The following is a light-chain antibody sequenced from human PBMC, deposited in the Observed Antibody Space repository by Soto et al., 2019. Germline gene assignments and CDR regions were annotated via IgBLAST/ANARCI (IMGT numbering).Light chain of an antibody. V-gene: IGKV3-15*01. J-gene: IGKJ1*01. Sequence: EIVMTQSPVTLSVSPGERVTLSCRASQSVSRNLAWYQQKPGQAPSLLIYGAFTRPTGIPARFSGTGSGTEFTLTISSLQSEDFALYYCQQYNDWPLTFGQGTKVDIK. CDR1: QSVSRN. CDR2: GAF. CDR3: QQYNDWPLT.